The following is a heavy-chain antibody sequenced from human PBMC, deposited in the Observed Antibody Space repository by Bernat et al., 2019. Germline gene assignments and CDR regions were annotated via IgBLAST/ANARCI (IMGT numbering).Heavy chain of an antibody. J-gene: IGHJ4*02. V-gene: IGHV3-33*01. D-gene: IGHD3-22*01. CDR2: IWSDGNNK. CDR3: ARDNDGSSHYDQFDY. Sequence: QVQLVESGGGVVQPGTSLTLSCATSGFTFTTYGIHWVRQAPGKGLEWEAVIWSDGNNKYYVDSVKGRFTISRDNSESTVYLQMNSLRAEDTAVYYCARDNDGSSHYDQFDYWGQGTLVTVSS. CDR1: GFTFTTYG.